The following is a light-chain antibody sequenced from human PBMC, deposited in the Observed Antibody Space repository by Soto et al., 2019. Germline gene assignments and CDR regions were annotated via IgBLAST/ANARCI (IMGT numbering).Light chain of an antibody. CDR2: DAS. J-gene: IGKJ5*01. CDR1: QSLSTN. V-gene: IGKV3-15*01. CDR3: QQRSNWPQIT. Sequence: EVVMTQFPAALSVSPGGRATLSCRASQSLSTNLAWYQQRPGQAPRLLIHDASARATGIPGRFSGSGSGTEFTLTISSLQSEDFAVYYCQQRSNWPQITFGQGTRLEI.